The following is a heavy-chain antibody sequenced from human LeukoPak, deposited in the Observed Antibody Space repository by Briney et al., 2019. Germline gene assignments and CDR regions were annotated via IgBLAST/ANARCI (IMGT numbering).Heavy chain of an antibody. J-gene: IGHJ6*02. V-gene: IGHV3-66*01. CDR1: GFTVSSNY. CDR2: IYSDGST. CDR3: ARDLGFGESLIYYYYGMDV. D-gene: IGHD3-10*01. Sequence: GGSLRLSCAASGFTVSSNYMSWVRQAPGKGLEWVSVIYSDGSTYYADSVKGRFTISRDNSKNTLYLQMNSLRAEDTAVYYCARDLGFGESLIYYYYGMDVWGQGTTVTVSS.